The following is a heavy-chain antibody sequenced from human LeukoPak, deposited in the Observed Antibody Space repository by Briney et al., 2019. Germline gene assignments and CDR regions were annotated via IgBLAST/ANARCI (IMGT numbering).Heavy chain of an antibody. V-gene: IGHV4-34*01. CDR1: GGSFSGYY. J-gene: IGHJ5*02. Sequence: SETLSLTCAVYGGSFSGYYWSWIRQPPGKGLEWIGEINHSGSTNYNPSLKSRVTISVDTSKNQFSLKLSSVTAADTAVYYCASGSSIAALGGSGWFDPWGQGTLVTVSS. CDR3: ASGSSIAALGGSGWFDP. D-gene: IGHD6-6*01. CDR2: INHSGST.